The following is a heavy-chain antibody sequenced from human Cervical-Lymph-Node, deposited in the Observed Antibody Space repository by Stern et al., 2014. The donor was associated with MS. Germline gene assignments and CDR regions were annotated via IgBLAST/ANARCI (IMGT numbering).Heavy chain of an antibody. CDR2: INPNSDAT. Sequence: QMQLVQSGAEVKKPGASVKVSCKASGYTFTNYDINWVRQAPGQGLEWVGWINPNSDATRYAQKFQGRVTITRDSSISTAYMELSSLRSDDTAVYYCARGREVYMLTDALDSWGQGTLVTVSS. V-gene: IGHV1-8*01. CDR1: GYTFTNYD. CDR3: ARGREVYMLTDALDS. J-gene: IGHJ5*01. D-gene: IGHD3-9*01.